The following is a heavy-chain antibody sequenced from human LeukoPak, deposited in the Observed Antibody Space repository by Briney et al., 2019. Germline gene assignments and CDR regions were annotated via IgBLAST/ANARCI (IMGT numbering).Heavy chain of an antibody. D-gene: IGHD3-10*01. V-gene: IGHV3-74*01. CDR2: INGDGGGT. CDR3: TRDFYGIDY. J-gene: IGHJ4*02. CDR1: GFTFTDYW. Sequence: PGGSLRLSCAASGFTFTDYWMHWVRQAPGKGLVWVSRINGDGGGTSYADSLKGRFTISRDNAKNTVYLQMNSLRAEDTAVYYCTRDFYGIDYWGQGTLVTVSS.